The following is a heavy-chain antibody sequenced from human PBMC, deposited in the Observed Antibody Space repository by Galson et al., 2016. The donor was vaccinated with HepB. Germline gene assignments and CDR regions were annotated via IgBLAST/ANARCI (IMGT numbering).Heavy chain of an antibody. D-gene: IGHD6-6*01. J-gene: IGHJ6*02. V-gene: IGHV3-30*03. CDR1: GFRFSDYN. Sequence: SLRLSCAASGFRFSDYNMNWVRQAPGKGLEWVAVISYDGSTKYYADSVKGRFTISRDNSKNTLNLQMNSLRAEDTAVYYCARQYSSSSFYYGMDVWGQGTTVTVSS. CDR3: ARQYSSSSFYYGMDV. CDR2: ISYDGSTK.